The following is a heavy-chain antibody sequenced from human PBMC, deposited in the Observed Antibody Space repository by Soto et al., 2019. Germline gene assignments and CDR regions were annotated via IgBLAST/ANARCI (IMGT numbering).Heavy chain of an antibody. V-gene: IGHV3-21*01. Sequence: GGSLRLSCAASGFTFSTYAMNWVRQSPGKGPEWVSSVSSSSSYIYYADSVKGRFTISRDNAKNSLYLQMNGLRAEDTAVYYCAGDQEQLSPYYYGMDVWGQGTTVTVSS. CDR3: AGDQEQLSPYYYGMDV. J-gene: IGHJ6*02. D-gene: IGHD6-6*01. CDR2: VSSSSSYI. CDR1: GFTFSTYA.